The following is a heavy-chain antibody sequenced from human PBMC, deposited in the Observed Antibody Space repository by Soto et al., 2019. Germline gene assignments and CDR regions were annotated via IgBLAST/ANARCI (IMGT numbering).Heavy chain of an antibody. CDR3: ASSGFGDDAFDI. D-gene: IGHD3-10*01. Sequence: EVQLVESGGGLVQPGGSLRLSCTASGFTFSSYNMNWVRQAPGKGLEWVSYISGRSTTIYYADSAKGRFTISRDNAKNSLYLQMNSLRAEDTAAYYCASSGFGDDAFDIWGQGTMVTVSS. CDR2: ISGRSTTI. CDR1: GFTFSSYN. V-gene: IGHV3-48*01. J-gene: IGHJ3*02.